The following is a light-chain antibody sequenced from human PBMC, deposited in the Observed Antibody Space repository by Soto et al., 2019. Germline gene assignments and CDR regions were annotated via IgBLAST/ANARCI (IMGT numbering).Light chain of an antibody. CDR1: SSDVGAYNY. J-gene: IGLJ2*01. CDR2: DVG. CDR3: CSYAGTYTLV. Sequence: QSALTKPRSVSGSPGQSVTISCTGTSSDVGAYNYVSWYQQHPGKAPKLMIYDVGDRPSGVPDRFSGSKSGNTASLTISGLQAEDEADYYCCSYAGTYTLVFGGGTKVTVL. V-gene: IGLV2-11*01.